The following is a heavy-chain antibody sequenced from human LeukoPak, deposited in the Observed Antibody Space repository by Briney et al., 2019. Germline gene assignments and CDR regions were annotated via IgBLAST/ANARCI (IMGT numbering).Heavy chain of an antibody. Sequence: GGSLRLSCTASGFSFSTYAMTWVRQAPGKGLEWISSMSSGSRYIYYADSVRGRFTISRDNTKNSLYLLMNNLRAEDTASYYCARDRPTGASRVFVVQWGQGTPVTVSS. D-gene: IGHD2-15*01. J-gene: IGHJ4*02. CDR2: MSSGSRYI. CDR3: ARDRPTGASRVFVVQ. CDR1: GFSFSTYA. V-gene: IGHV3-21*06.